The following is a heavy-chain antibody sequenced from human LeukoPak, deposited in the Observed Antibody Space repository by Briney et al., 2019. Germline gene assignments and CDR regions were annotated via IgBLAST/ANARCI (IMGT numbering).Heavy chain of an antibody. D-gene: IGHD3-10*01. CDR1: GFIFISYG. V-gene: IGHV1-18*01. CDR3: ARDYYGSARNFDY. CDR2: ISGYSGNT. J-gene: IGHJ4*02. Sequence: ASVKVSCKASGFIFISYGISWVRQAPGQGLEWMGWISGYSGNTNYAQKLQGRVTMATDTSTSTAYMELRSLRSDDTAVYYCARDYYGSARNFDYWGQGTLSQYPQ.